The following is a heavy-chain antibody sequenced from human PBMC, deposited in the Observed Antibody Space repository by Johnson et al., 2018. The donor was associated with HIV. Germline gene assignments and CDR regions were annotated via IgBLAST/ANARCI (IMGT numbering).Heavy chain of an antibody. V-gene: IGHV3-66*02. CDR1: GFTVSSNY. CDR2: IYSGGST. D-gene: IGHD3-22*01. CDR3: AKRGSTMIGGAGAFDI. J-gene: IGHJ3*02. Sequence: VQLVESGGGLVQPGRSLRLSCAASGFTVSSNYMSWVRQAPGKGLEWVSVIYSGGSTYYADSVKGRFTISRDNSKNTLYLQMNSLRAEDTAVYYCAKRGSTMIGGAGAFDIWGQGTMVTVSP.